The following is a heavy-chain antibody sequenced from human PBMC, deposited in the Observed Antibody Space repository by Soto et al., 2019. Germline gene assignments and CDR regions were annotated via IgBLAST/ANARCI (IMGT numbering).Heavy chain of an antibody. CDR2: INPDGSEK. CDR3: SRSLDS. J-gene: IGHJ4*02. CDR1: GFTFSSFW. Sequence: GGSLRLYCAASGFTFSSFWMDWVRQAPGKGLEWVANINPDGSEKHYVDSVKGRFTISRDNAKNSLYLQMSSLTAEDSALYYCSRSLDSWGQGTRVTVSS. V-gene: IGHV3-7*01.